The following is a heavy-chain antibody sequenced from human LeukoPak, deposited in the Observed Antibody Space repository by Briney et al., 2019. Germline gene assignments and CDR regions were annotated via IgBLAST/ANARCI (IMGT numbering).Heavy chain of an antibody. V-gene: IGHV1-18*01. D-gene: IGHD6-13*01. CDR2: ISAYNGNT. CDR3: ARGRAAAGTSHAFDI. J-gene: IGHJ3*02. CDR1: GHTFTSYG. Sequence: ASVKVSCKASGHTFTSYGISWVRQAPGQGLEWMGWISAYNGNTNYAQKLQGRVTMTTDTSTSTAYMELRSLRSDDTAVYYCARGRAAAGTSHAFDIWGQGTMVTVSS.